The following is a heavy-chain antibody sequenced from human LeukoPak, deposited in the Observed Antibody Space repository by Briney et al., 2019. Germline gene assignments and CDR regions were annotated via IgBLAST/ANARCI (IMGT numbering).Heavy chain of an antibody. D-gene: IGHD3-22*01. CDR2: ISSSSSTI. CDR1: GFTFSSYS. V-gene: IGHV3-48*01. Sequence: GGSLRLSCAASGFTFSSYSMNWVRQAPGKGLEWVSYISSSSSTIYYADSVKGRFTISRDNAKNSLYPQMNSLRAEDTAVYYCARSSMYDSSGYPQPWGQGTLVTVSS. CDR3: ARSSMYDSSGYPQP. J-gene: IGHJ5*02.